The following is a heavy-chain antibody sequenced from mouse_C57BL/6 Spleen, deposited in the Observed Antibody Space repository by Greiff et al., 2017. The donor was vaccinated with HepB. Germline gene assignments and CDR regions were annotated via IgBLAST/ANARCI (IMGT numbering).Heavy chain of an antibody. V-gene: IGHV1-55*01. J-gene: IGHJ4*01. Sequence: VQLQQSGAELVKPGASVKMSCKASGYTFTSYWITWVKQRPGQGLEWIGDIYPGSGSTNYNEKCKSKATLTVDTSSSTAYMQLSSLTSEDSAVYYCARARGSTLYYYAMDYWGQGTSVTVSS. CDR2: IYPGSGST. CDR1: GYTFTSYW. CDR3: ARARGSTLYYYAMDY. D-gene: IGHD1-1*01.